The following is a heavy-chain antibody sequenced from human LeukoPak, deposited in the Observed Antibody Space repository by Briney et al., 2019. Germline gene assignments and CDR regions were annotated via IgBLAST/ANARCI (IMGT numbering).Heavy chain of an antibody. CDR1: GFTFSSYA. J-gene: IGHJ3*01. CDR3: AREVVVVPAAITTHT. CDR2: ISYDGSNK. D-gene: IGHD2-2*02. Sequence: QPGGSLRLSCAASGFTFSSYAMHWVRQAPGKGLEWVAVISYDGSNKYYADSVKGRFTISRDNSKNTLYLQMNSLRAEDTAVYYCAREVVVVPAAITTHTWGQGTMVTVSS. V-gene: IGHV3-30-3*01.